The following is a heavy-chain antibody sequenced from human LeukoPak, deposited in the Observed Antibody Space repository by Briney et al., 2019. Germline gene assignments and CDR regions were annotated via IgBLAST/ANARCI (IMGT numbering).Heavy chain of an antibody. D-gene: IGHD2-15*01. CDR2: MNPNSGDT. J-gene: IGHJ6*03. V-gene: IGHV1-8*03. CDR1: GYTFTSYD. Sequence: GASVKVSCKASGYTFTSYDINWVRQATGQGLEWMGWMNPNSGDTGYAQKFQGRVTITRNSSVSTAYMELSSLRSDDTAVYYCARDPSGHYYYYMDVWGKGTTVTVSS. CDR3: ARDPSGHYYYYMDV.